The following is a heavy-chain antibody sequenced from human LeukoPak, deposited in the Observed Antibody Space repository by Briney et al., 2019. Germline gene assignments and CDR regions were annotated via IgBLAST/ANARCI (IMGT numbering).Heavy chain of an antibody. CDR3: AGGEKATNDDTFEI. J-gene: IGHJ3*02. CDR1: GGSISSHY. D-gene: IGHD1-26*01. V-gene: IGHV4-59*11. CDR2: IYYSGST. Sequence: PSETLSLTCTVSGGSISSHYWSWIRQSPGKGLEWIGYIYYSGSTNYNPSLKSRVTISVDTSKNQFSLKLSSVTAADTAVYSCAGGEKATNDDTFEIWGQGTMVTVSS.